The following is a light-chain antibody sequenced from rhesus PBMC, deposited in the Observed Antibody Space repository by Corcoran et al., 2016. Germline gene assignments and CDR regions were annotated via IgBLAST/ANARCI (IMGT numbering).Light chain of an antibody. CDR3: QQYDDLPFT. Sequence: DIQMTQSPSSLSASVGDRVTITCRASENGNSLLNWYQQKPGKAPKLLFYEASTLRSGAPSRFSGSGSGTDYTLPISGLQPEDFAAYFCQQYDDLPFTFGPGTKLDIK. CDR1: ENGNSL. J-gene: IGKJ3*01. CDR2: EAS. V-gene: IGKV1-74*01.